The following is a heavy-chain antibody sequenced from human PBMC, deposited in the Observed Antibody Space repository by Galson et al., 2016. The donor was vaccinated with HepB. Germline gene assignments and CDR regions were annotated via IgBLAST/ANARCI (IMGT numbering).Heavy chain of an antibody. J-gene: IGHJ6*02. CDR2: ILYDGSNK. CDR3: AKDRNRYDFYSMDV. Sequence: SLRLSCAASGLTFSSYGMHWVRQAPGKGLEWVAVILYDGSNKYYADSAKGRFTISRDNSKNTLYLQMNRLRGEDTAVYYCAKDRNRYDFYSMDVWGQGTTVTVSS. D-gene: IGHD5-12*01. CDR1: GLTFSSYG. V-gene: IGHV3-30*18.